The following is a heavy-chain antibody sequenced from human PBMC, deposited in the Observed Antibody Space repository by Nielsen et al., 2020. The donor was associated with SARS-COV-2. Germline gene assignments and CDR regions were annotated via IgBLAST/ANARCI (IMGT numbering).Heavy chain of an antibody. CDR2: MNHSGST. Sequence: WIRQPPGKGLEWIGEMNHSGSTNYSPSLKSRVTVSVDTSKNQFSLKLSSVTAADTAVYYCARLGDQLLSFYGNYYYGMDVWGQGTTVTVSS. V-gene: IGHV4-34*01. J-gene: IGHJ6*02. CDR3: ARLGDQLLSFYGNYYYGMDV. D-gene: IGHD2-2*01.